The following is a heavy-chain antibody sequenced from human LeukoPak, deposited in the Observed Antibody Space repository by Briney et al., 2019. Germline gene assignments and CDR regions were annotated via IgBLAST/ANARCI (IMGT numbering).Heavy chain of an antibody. CDR1: GYTLTSYY. CDR2: IKPGGGST. J-gene: IGHJ4*02. D-gene: IGHD3-22*01. V-gene: IGHV1-46*01. Sequence: GASVKVSCKASGYTLTSYYIHWVRQAPGQGLEWMGIIKPGGGSTSYAQKFQGRVTMTRDTSTSTVYMELSSLRSEDTAVYYCARDREWGPEDYYDGWGQGTLVTVSS. CDR3: ARDREWGPEDYYDG.